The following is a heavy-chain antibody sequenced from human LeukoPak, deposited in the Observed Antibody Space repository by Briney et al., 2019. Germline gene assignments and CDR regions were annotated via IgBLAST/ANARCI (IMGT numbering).Heavy chain of an antibody. V-gene: IGHV4-4*07. D-gene: IGHD2-21*01. Sequence: SETLSLTCTVSGGSISRYYWSWIRQPAGKGLEWIGRIYTSGSTNYNPSLKSRVTMSVDTSKNQFSLKLSSVTAADPAVYYCARWHVALRRFDYWGQGTLVTVSS. CDR2: IYTSGST. CDR3: ARWHVALRRFDY. CDR1: GGSISRYY. J-gene: IGHJ4*02.